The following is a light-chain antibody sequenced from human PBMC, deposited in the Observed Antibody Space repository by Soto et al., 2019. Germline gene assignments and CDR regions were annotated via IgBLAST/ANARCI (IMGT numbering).Light chain of an antibody. CDR3: HSRA. V-gene: IGKV1-5*01. Sequence: DIQMTQSPSTLYSSVGDRVSITCRASQTISRWLAWYQQKPGRAPKLLIYDASTLESGVPSRFSGSGSETEFTLTISRLQPDDFATYFCHSRAFGQGTRLEI. CDR2: DAS. J-gene: IGKJ5*01. CDR1: QTISRW.